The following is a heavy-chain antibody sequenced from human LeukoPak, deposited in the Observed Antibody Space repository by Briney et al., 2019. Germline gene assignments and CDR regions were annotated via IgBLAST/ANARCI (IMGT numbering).Heavy chain of an antibody. Sequence: GGSLRLSCAASGFTVSSSYMSWVRRAPGEGLEWVSVIYGGGGIYYADSVKGRFTISRHNSRSTLYLQMSSLRVEDTAVYYCARAGSDTAMAFNYWGQGTLVTVSS. J-gene: IGHJ4*02. CDR2: IYGGGGI. CDR3: ARAGSDTAMAFNY. D-gene: IGHD5-18*01. CDR1: GFTVSSSY. V-gene: IGHV3-53*04.